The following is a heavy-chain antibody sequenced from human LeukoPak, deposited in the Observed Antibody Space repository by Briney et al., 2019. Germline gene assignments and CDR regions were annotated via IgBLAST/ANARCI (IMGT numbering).Heavy chain of an antibody. CDR3: ARDGGSVELWLDY. Sequence: SVKVSCKVSGYTLTELSMHWVRQAPGQGLEWMGGIIPIFGTANYAQKFQGRVTITADESTSTAYMELSSLRSEDTAVYYCARDGGSVELWLDYWGQGTLVTVSS. CDR2: IIPIFGTA. D-gene: IGHD5-18*01. J-gene: IGHJ4*02. CDR1: GYTLTELS. V-gene: IGHV1-69*13.